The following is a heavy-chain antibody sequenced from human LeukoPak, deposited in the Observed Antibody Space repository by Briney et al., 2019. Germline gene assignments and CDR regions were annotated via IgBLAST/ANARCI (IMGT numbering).Heavy chain of an antibody. CDR2: ISWNSGSI. Sequence: GRSLRLSCAASGFTFDDYAMHWVRQAPGKGLEWVSGISWNSGSIGYADSVKGRFTISRDNAKNSLYLQMNSLRAEDTALYYCAKDRSGYYDSSGYYLFEDWGQGTLVTVSS. CDR1: GFTFDDYA. J-gene: IGHJ4*02. D-gene: IGHD3-22*01. V-gene: IGHV3-9*01. CDR3: AKDRSGYYDSSGYYLFED.